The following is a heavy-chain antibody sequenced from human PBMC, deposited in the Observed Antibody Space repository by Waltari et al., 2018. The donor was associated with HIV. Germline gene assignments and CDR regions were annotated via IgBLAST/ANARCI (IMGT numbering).Heavy chain of an antibody. CDR1: GFTVSSNY. Sequence: VQLVESGGTLVQPGGSLRLSCEASGFTVSSNYMSWVRQPPGRGLEWISIIYSGCNTYYADSVKGRFTISSDNSKNILYLQLNRLRAEDTAVYYCASLPRAPNTGVGVDVWGQGTTVTVSS. J-gene: IGHJ6*02. CDR2: IYSGCNT. D-gene: IGHD5-18*01. CDR3: ASLPRAPNTGVGVDV. V-gene: IGHV3-66*01.